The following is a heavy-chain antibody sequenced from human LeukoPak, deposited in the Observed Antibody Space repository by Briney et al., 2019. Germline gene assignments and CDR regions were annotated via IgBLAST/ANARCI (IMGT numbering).Heavy chain of an antibody. CDR1: GFSFSSYA. V-gene: IGHV3-23*01. CDR3: AKVGSSMSFYYYYGMDV. J-gene: IGHJ6*02. D-gene: IGHD6-13*01. CDR2: ISGSGGTT. Sequence: GGPLRLSCAASGFSFSSYAMSWVRQAPGKGLEWVSAISGSGGTTNYADSVKGRFTISRDNSKDTLYLQMDSLRAEDTAVYYCAKVGSSMSFYYYYGMDVWGQGTTVTVSS.